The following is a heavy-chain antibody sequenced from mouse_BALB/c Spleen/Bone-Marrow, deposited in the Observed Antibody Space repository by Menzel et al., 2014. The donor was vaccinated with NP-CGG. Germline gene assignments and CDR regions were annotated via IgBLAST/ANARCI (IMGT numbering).Heavy chain of an antibody. Sequence: EVKLQESGPELVKPGASMKISCKASGYSFTGYTMNWVKQSHGKNLEWIGLINPYNGGTNYNQKFKGRATLTVDKSSSTAYMELLSLTSEDSAVYYCARQGHYYDYSYAMDYWGQGTSVTVSS. V-gene: IGHV1-18*01. CDR2: INPYNGGT. CDR1: GYSFTGYT. CDR3: ARQGHYYDYSYAMDY. J-gene: IGHJ4*01. D-gene: IGHD1-2*01.